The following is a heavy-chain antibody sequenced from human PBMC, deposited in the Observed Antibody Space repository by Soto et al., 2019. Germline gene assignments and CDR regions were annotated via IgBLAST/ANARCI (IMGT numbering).Heavy chain of an antibody. CDR1: GFTFSTYA. J-gene: IGHJ4*02. CDR3: AKGSKFTIFSPNDY. Sequence: VQLLESGGGLVQPGGSLRLSCAASGFTFSTYAMAWVRQAPGKGLEWVSALSGNSGTTYSADSVKGRFTISRDNSRNTLYLQMSSLRADDTALYYYAKGSKFTIFSPNDYWDQGTLVTVSS. CDR2: LSGNSGTT. V-gene: IGHV3-23*01. D-gene: IGHD3-3*01.